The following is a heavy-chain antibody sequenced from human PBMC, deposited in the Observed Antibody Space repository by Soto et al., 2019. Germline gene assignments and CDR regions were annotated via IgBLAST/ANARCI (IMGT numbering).Heavy chain of an antibody. CDR2: IYHSGST. Sequence: SETLSLTCSVSGDSISSGGYSWSWIRQPPGKGLEWIGYIYHSGSTYYNPSLKSRVTISVDRSKNQFSLKLSSVTAADTAVYYCARGVNYGCRSGYYSHSYYGMDGWGKGAKVTLSS. V-gene: IGHV4-30-2*01. J-gene: IGHJ6*04. CDR1: GDSISSGGYS. CDR3: ARGVNYGCRSGYYSHSYYGMDG. D-gene: IGHD3-3*01.